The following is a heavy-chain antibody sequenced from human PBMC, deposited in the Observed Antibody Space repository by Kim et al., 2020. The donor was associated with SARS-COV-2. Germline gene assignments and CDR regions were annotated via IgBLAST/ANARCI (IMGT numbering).Heavy chain of an antibody. V-gene: IGHV3-30*02. CDR3: AKGPSGNYYYYGMDV. J-gene: IGHJ6*02. Sequence: DSVKGRFTISRDKSKNTLYLQMNSLRAEDTAVYYCAKGPSGNYYYYGMDVWGQGTTVTVSS.